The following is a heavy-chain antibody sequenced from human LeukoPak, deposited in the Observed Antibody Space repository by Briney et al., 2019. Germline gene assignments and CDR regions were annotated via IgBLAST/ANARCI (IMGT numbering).Heavy chain of an antibody. CDR1: WFTVSRNY. J-gene: IGHJ4*02. CDR2: IYGGGST. V-gene: IGHV3-53*01. Sequence: GGSLRLSCAASWFTVSRNYMSWVGQAPGKGLEWVSVIYGGGSTYHADSVKGRFTISRDNSKNTLYLQMNSLRAEDTAVYYCARDDNKSGYYYAWGQGTLVTVSS. D-gene: IGHD3-22*01. CDR3: ARDDNKSGYYYA.